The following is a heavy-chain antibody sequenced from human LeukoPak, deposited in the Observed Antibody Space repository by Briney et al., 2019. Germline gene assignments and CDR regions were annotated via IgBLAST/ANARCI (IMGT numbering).Heavy chain of an antibody. J-gene: IGHJ3*02. D-gene: IGHD3-22*01. V-gene: IGHV4-4*07. CDR3: AREVDTMIVGFDI. CDR2: IYTSGST. CDR1: GGSISSYY. Sequence: KPSETLSLTCTVSGGSISSYYWSWIRQPPGKELEWIGRIYTSGSTNYNPSLKSRVTMSVDTSKNQFSLKLSSVTAADTAVYYCAREVDTMIVGFDIWGQGTMVTVSS.